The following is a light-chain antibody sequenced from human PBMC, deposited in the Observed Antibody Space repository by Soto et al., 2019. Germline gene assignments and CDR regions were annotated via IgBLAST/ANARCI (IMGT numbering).Light chain of an antibody. CDR1: QSLLHRSGYYY. Sequence: DVVVTQSPVSLRVTPEEPASISCRSSQSLLHRSGYYYLDWYVQKPGQSPQLLIYLNSNRASGVPDRFSGSGSGTDFTLKISRVEPDDVGVYYCMQSLQSRSFGQGTKVEI. CDR2: LNS. J-gene: IGKJ1*01. CDR3: MQSLQSRS. V-gene: IGKV2-28*01.